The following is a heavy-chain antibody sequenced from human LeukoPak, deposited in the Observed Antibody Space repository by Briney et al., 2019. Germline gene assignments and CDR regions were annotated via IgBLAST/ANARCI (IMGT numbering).Heavy chain of an antibody. J-gene: IGHJ5*02. CDR3: ARDEDGWFDP. V-gene: IGHV4-30-2*01. Sequence: PSQTLSLTCAVSGGSISSGGYSWSWIRQPPGRGLEWIGYIYHSGSTYYNPSLKSRVTISVDRSKNQFSLKLSSVTAADTAVYYCARDEDGWFDPWGQGTLVTVSS. CDR1: GGSISSGGYS. CDR2: IYHSGST.